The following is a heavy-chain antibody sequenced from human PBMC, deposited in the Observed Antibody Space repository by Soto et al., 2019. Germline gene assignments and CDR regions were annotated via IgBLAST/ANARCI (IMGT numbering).Heavy chain of an antibody. D-gene: IGHD3-3*01. CDR1: GGTFSSYA. V-gene: IGHV1-69*13. CDR3: ARGLFGVVNYYYYGMDV. Sequence: SVKVSGKASGGTFSSYAISWVRQAPGQGLEWMGGIIPIFGTANYAQKFQGRVTITADESTSTAYMELSSLRSEDTAVYYCARGLFGVVNYYYYGMDVWGQGTTVTVSS. CDR2: IIPIFGTA. J-gene: IGHJ6*02.